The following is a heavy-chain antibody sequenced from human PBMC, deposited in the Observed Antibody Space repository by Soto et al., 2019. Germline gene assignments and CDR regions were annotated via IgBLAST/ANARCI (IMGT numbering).Heavy chain of an antibody. CDR2: IRWNSGSI. CDR1: GFTFDDYA. D-gene: IGHD3-22*01. CDR3: AKDWDYDSSGDFDY. Sequence: EVQLVESGGGLVQPGRSLRLSCAASGFTFDDYAMHWVRQAPGKGLEWVSGIRWNSGSIGYADSVKGRFTISRDNAKSSLYLQMNSLRAEDTALYYCAKDWDYDSSGDFDYWGQVTLFTVSS. J-gene: IGHJ4*02. V-gene: IGHV3-9*01.